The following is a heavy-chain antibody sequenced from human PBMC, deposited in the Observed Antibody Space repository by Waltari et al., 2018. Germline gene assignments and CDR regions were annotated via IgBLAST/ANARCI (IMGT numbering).Heavy chain of an antibody. CDR3: ARLSRGWYMVY. Sequence: EVQLVQSGAEVKKPGESLKISCKGSGYSFTSYWIGWVRHMPGKGLEWMGILYPGDSGTSYSPSVQGEVTIPADKSISTAYLQWSSLKASDTAMYYCARLSRGWYMVYWGQGTLVTVSS. J-gene: IGHJ4*02. D-gene: IGHD6-19*01. CDR1: GYSFTSYW. CDR2: LYPGDSGT. V-gene: IGHV5-51*03.